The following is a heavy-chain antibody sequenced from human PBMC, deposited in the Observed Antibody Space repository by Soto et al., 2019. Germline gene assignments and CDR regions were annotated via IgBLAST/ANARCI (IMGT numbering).Heavy chain of an antibody. Sequence: GGSLRLSCAASGFIFRTYAINFVRHSPGKGLEWVSAISSSGDSTYYAESVRGRFTISRDNSINTLYLHMRSLRPEDTAVYYCAHPRGYGVFDAVDIWGQGTMVTVSS. CDR1: GFIFRTYA. V-gene: IGHV3-23*01. D-gene: IGHD4-17*01. CDR3: AHPRGYGVFDAVDI. J-gene: IGHJ3*02. CDR2: ISSSGDST.